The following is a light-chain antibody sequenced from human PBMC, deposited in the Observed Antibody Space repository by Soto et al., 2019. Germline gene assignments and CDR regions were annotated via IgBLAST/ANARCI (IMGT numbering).Light chain of an antibody. J-gene: IGKJ1*01. Sequence: DIQMTQSPSSVSASVGDRVSITCRASQGFGSQLAWYQQKPGKAPKLLIHAASTLQRGVPSRFSGSGSGTDFTLTIRSLQSEDFATYYCQQANAFPRTFGQGTKVEIE. CDR3: QQANAFPRT. CDR2: AAS. CDR1: QGFGSQ. V-gene: IGKV1-12*01.